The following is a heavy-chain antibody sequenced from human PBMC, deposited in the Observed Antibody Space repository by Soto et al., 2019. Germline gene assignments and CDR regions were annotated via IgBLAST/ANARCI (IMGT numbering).Heavy chain of an antibody. CDR1: GFTFSSYG. V-gene: IGHV3-30*18. D-gene: IGHD2-15*01. CDR2: ISYDGSNK. CDR3: AKTVAATPQYYYYYGMDV. J-gene: IGHJ6*02. Sequence: GGSLRLSCAASGFTFSSYGMHWVRQAPGKGLEWVAVISYDGSNKYYADSVKGRFTISRDNSKNTLYLQMNSLRAEDTAVYYCAKTVAATPQYYYYYGMDVWGQGTTVTVSS.